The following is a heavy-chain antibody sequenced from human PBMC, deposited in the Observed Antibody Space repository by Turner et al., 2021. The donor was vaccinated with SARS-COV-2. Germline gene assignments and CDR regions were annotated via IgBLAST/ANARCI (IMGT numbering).Heavy chain of an antibody. CDR1: GGTFSSYA. Sequence: QVQLVQSGAEVKKPGSSVKVSCKASGGTFSSYASSWVRQAPGQGLEWMGGIIPIFGTANYAQKFQGRVTITADESTSTAYMELSSLRSEETAVYYCARVGGLRPNDYYYYGMDVWGQGTTVTVSS. V-gene: IGHV1-69*01. J-gene: IGHJ6*02. CDR2: IIPIFGTA. D-gene: IGHD3-16*01. CDR3: ARVGGLRPNDYYYYGMDV.